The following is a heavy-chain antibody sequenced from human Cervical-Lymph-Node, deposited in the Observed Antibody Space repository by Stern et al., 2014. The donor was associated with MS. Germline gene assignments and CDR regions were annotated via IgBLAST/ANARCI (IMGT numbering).Heavy chain of an antibody. Sequence: VQLVESGAEVKKPGASVKVSCKASGYIFTNYAMHWVRQAPGQRLEWMGWINAGKGNTKYSQMFQDRVTITRDTSASTAYMELSSLRYEDTAVYYCAREQMVYASGGDWFDPWGQGTLVTVSS. V-gene: IGHV1-3*01. CDR1: GYIFTNYA. CDR3: AREQMVYASGGDWFDP. J-gene: IGHJ5*02. D-gene: IGHD2-8*01. CDR2: INAGKGNT.